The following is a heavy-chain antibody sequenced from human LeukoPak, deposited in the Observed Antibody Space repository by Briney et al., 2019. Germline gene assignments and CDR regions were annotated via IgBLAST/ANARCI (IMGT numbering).Heavy chain of an antibody. Sequence: SETLSLTCTVSGGSISSSSYYWGWIRQPPGKGLEWIGSIYYSGSTYYNPSLKSRVTISVDTSKNQFSLKLSSVTAADTAVYYCARQDYDILTGYPKWFDPWGQGTLVTVSS. J-gene: IGHJ5*02. V-gene: IGHV4-39*01. CDR2: IYYSGST. CDR1: GGSISSSSYY. CDR3: ARQDYDILTGYPKWFDP. D-gene: IGHD3-9*01.